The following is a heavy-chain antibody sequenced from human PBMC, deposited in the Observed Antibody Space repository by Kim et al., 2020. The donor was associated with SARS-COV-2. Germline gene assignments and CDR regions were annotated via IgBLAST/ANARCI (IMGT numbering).Heavy chain of an antibody. CDR1: GGSISSYY. D-gene: IGHD5-18*01. CDR2: IYYSGST. Sequence: SETLSLTCTVSGGSISSYYWSWIRQPPGQGLEWIGYIYYSGSTNYNPSLKSRVTISVDTSKNQFSLTLSFVTAADTAVYYCVSGGDTSYDGDYLGQGT. J-gene: IGHJ4*02. V-gene: IGHV4-59*01. CDR3: VSGGDTSYDGDY.